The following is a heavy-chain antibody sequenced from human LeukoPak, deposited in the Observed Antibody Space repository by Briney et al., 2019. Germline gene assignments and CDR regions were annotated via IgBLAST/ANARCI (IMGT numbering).Heavy chain of an antibody. Sequence: SETLSLTCTVSGGXISSYYCSWIRQPPGKGLEWIGYIYYSGSTNYNPSLKSRVTISVDTSKNQFSLKLSSVTAADTAVYYCARGYCSGGSCYINWFDPWGQGTLVTVSS. V-gene: IGHV4-59*08. CDR3: ARGYCSGGSCYINWFDP. D-gene: IGHD2-15*01. J-gene: IGHJ5*02. CDR1: GGXISSYY. CDR2: IYYSGST.